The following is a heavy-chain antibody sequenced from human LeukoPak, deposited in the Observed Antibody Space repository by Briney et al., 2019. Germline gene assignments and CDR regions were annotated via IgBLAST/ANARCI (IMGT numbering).Heavy chain of an antibody. CDR1: EFSLSTSGMC. J-gene: IGHJ3*02. CDR3: ARTPVGVVGATTGENDAFDI. Sequence: SGPALVKPTQTLTLTCTFSEFSLSTSGMCVSWIRQPPGKALEWLALIDWDDDKYYSTSLKTRLTISKDTSKNQVVLTMTNMDPVDTATYYCARTPVGVVGATTGENDAFDIWGQGTMVTVSS. CDR2: IDWDDDK. V-gene: IGHV2-70*01. D-gene: IGHD1-26*01.